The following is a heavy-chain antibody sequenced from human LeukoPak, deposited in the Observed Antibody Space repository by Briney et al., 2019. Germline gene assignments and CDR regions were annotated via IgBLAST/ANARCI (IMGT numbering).Heavy chain of an antibody. CDR3: AKSLYDFWTNGDY. Sequence: PGGSLRLSCAASGFTFSSYEMNWVRQAPGKGLEWVSYISSSGSTIYYADSVKGRFTISRDNAKNSLHLQMNSLRADDTAVYYCAKSLYDFWTNGDYWGQGTLVTVSS. CDR1: GFTFSSYE. V-gene: IGHV3-48*03. J-gene: IGHJ4*02. D-gene: IGHD3-3*01. CDR2: ISSSGSTI.